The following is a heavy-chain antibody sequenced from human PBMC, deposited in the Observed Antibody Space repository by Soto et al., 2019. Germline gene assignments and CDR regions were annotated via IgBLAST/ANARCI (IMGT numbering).Heavy chain of an antibody. D-gene: IGHD3-10*01. J-gene: IGHJ3*02. CDR3: ARELRDEFGHPVGFEN. CDR1: CDSINRGDYY. CDR2: VYYSGST. V-gene: IGHV4-30-4*01. Sequence: QVRLQESGPRLVKPSQTLTLTCTVSCDSINRGDYYWNWIRHPPGEGMEWIGYVYYSGSTYYDSSLRSRLSISLDTSKTEFSLSLGSVTAADTAMYYCARELRDEFGHPVGFENWGHGTPVTVSS.